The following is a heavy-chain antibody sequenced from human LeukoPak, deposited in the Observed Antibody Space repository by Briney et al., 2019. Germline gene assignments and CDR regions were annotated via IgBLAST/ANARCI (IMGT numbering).Heavy chain of an antibody. CDR3: TTLQPSMIRGVVITP. J-gene: IGHJ5*02. D-gene: IGHD3-10*01. CDR1: GFTFSKAW. CDR2: IKSTTDGGTT. Sequence: GGSLRLSCAASGFTFSKAWMNWVRQAPGKGLEWVGRIKSTTDGGTTDYAAPVKDRSSISRDDSKNTLYLQINSLKTEDTAVYYCTTLQPSMIRGVVITPWGQGTLVTVSS. V-gene: IGHV3-15*01.